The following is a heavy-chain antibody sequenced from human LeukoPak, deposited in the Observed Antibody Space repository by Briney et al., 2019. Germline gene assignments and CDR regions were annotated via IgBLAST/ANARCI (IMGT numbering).Heavy chain of an antibody. CDR3: ARSMYYYGSGSYPRGRYFDY. D-gene: IGHD3-10*01. J-gene: IGHJ4*02. CDR2: IIPIFGTA. CDR1: GXTFXXYA. V-gene: IGHV1-69*01. Sequence: GXTFXXYAISWVRQAPGQGLEWMGGIIPIFGTANYAQKIQGRVTITADESTSTAYMELSSLRSEDTAVYYCARSMYYYGSGSYPRGRYFDYWGQGTLVTVSS.